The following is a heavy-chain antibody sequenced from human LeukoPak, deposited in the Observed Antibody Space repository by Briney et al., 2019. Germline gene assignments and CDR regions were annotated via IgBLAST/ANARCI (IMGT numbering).Heavy chain of an antibody. CDR1: GFTFGDYA. D-gene: IGHD3-10*01. CDR3: TRAILLWFGQSMDYFDY. Sequence: GGSLRLSCTASGFTFGDYAMSWVRQAPGKGLEWVGFIRSKAYGGTTEYAASVKGRFTISRDDSKSIAYLQMNSLKTEDTAVYYCTRAILLWFGQSMDYFDYWGQGTLVTVSS. CDR2: IRSKAYGGTT. J-gene: IGHJ4*02. V-gene: IGHV3-49*04.